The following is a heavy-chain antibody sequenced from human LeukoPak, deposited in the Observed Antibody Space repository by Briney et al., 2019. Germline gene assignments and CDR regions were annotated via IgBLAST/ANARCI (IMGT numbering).Heavy chain of an antibody. D-gene: IGHD6-13*01. Sequence: GGSLRLSCAASGFTFSSYSMNWVRQAPGKGLEWVSSISSSSSYIYYVDSVKGQFTISRDNAKNSLYLQMNSLRAEDTAVYYCARDLAAAGDYWGQGTLVTVSS. CDR1: GFTFSSYS. CDR2: ISSSSSYI. J-gene: IGHJ4*02. V-gene: IGHV3-21*01. CDR3: ARDLAAAGDY.